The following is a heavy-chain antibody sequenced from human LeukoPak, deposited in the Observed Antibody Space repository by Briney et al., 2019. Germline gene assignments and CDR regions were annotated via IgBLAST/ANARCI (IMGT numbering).Heavy chain of an antibody. CDR1: GYTLTAYY. CDR3: ARGGGIALAGTRFDF. V-gene: IGHV1-2*02. D-gene: IGHD6-13*01. CDR2: INPNGGGT. J-gene: IGHJ4*02. Sequence: GASVKVSCKASGYTLTAYYIHWVRQAPGQGLEWMGWINPNGGGTTYAQKFQARVTMARDTSITTVHMELSSLRSDDTAVYYCARGGGIALAGTRFDFWGRGTLVTVSS.